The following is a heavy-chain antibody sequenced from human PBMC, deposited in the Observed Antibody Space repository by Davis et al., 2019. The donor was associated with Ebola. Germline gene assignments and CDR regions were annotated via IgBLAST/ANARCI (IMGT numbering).Heavy chain of an antibody. CDR3: ARDYGWVTTVTTRYYYYGMDV. D-gene: IGHD4-11*01. CDR1: GYTFTSYG. CDR2: ISAYNGNT. V-gene: IGHV1-18*01. Sequence: ASVKVSCNASGYTFTSYGISWVRQAPGQGLEWMGWISAYNGNTNYAQKLQGRVTMTTDTSTSTAYMELRSLRSDDTAVYYCARDYGWVTTVTTRYYYYGMDVWGQGTTVTVSS. J-gene: IGHJ6*02.